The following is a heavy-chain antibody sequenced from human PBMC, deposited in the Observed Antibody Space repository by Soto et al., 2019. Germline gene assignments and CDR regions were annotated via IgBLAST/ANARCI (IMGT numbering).Heavy chain of an antibody. Sequence: SVKVCCKSSVYPLTSYDINLVRQATGQGLEWIGWMNPNSGNTGYSQKFHGRVTMTRNTSISTAYMELSSLRSEDTAVYYCARVAPTLNDWTNGVWYAGDWFEPWGQGTLVTVSS. D-gene: IGHD2-8*01. CDR3: ARVAPTLNDWTNGVWYAGDWFEP. J-gene: IGHJ5*02. V-gene: IGHV1-8*01. CDR2: MNPNSGNT. CDR1: VYPLTSYD.